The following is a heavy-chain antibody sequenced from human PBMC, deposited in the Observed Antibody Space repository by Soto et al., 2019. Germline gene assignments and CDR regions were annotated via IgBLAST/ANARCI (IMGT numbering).Heavy chain of an antibody. CDR3: AKENDLDRDGPFDY. J-gene: IGHJ4*02. V-gene: IGHV3-9*01. Sequence: EVQLVESGGGSVQPGRSLRLSCAASGFSFDDYGMHWVRQGPGKGLEWVSGISWNSGDIYYADSVKGRFTISRDNAKRSLYLQLNSLRTEDTALYYCAKENDLDRDGPFDYWGQGILVTASS. D-gene: IGHD2-2*03. CDR1: GFSFDDYG. CDR2: ISWNSGDI.